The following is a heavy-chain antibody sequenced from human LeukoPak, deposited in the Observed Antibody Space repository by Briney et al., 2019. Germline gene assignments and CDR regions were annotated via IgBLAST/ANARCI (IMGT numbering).Heavy chain of an antibody. CDR1: GFTFSSYS. V-gene: IGHV3-48*02. Sequence: PGGSLRLSCAASGFTFSSYSMNWVRQAPGKGLEWVSYISSSSSTIYYADSVKGRFTISRDNAKNSLYLQMNSLRDEDTAVYYCARHSRGYSYGSYFDYWGQGTLVTVSS. D-gene: IGHD5-18*01. CDR2: ISSSSSTI. J-gene: IGHJ4*02. CDR3: ARHSRGYSYGSYFDY.